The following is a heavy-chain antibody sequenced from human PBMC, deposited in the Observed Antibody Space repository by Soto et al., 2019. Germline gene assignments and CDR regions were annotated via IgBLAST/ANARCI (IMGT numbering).Heavy chain of an antibody. J-gene: IGHJ5*02. V-gene: IGHV4-59*01. CDR1: GASISTYY. D-gene: IGHD3-16*01. Sequence: SNPLSLTFTVSGASISTYYWSWIRHPPGKGLEWIGYIYYSGSTNYNPSLKSRVTISVDTSKNQFSLKLSSVTAADTAVYYCARGSPVRRGGSTRTGGDNLVERWGKGT. CDR3: ARGSPVRRGGSTRTGGDNLVER. CDR2: IYYSGST.